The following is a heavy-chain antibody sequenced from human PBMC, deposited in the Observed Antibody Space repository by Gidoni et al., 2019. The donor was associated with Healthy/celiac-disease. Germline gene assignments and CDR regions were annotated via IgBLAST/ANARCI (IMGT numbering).Heavy chain of an antibody. J-gene: IGHJ4*02. D-gene: IGHD1-26*01. CDR2: ISYDGNND. CDR3: AREGGQWELLRGVDY. V-gene: IGHV3-30-3*01. Sequence: QVLLVESGGGVVQPGRSLRLSCAAPGFTFSGYAMPWVRQAPGKGLEWVAVISYDGNNDYYADSVKGRFTISRDNSKNTLYLQMNSLRAEDTAVYYCAREGGQWELLRGVDYWGQGTLVTVSS. CDR1: GFTFSGYA.